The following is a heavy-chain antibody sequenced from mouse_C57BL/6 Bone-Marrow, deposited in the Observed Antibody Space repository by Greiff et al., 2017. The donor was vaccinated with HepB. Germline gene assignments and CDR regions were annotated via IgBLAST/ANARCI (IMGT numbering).Heavy chain of an antibody. CDR2: ILPGSGST. CDR3: ARRGTWAPFYDYSNYDYYAMDY. V-gene: IGHV1-9*01. J-gene: IGHJ4*01. D-gene: IGHD2-5*01. CDR1: GYTFTGYW. Sequence: QVQLQQSGAELMKPGASVKLSCKATGYTFTGYWIEWVKQRPGHGLEWIGEILPGSGSTNYNEKFKGKATFTADTSSNTAYMQLSSLTTEDSAIYYCARRGTWAPFYDYSNYDYYAMDYWGQGTSVTVSS.